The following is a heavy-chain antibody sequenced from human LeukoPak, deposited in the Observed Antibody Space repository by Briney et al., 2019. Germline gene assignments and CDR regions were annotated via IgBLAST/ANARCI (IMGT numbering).Heavy chain of an antibody. CDR3: AKDPSSSWDSYFDY. CDR1: GFTFSSYA. D-gene: IGHD6-13*01. Sequence: PGGSLRLSCAASGFTFSSYAMSWVRQAPGKGLEWVSAISGSGGSTYYADSAKGRFTISRDNSKNTLYLQMNSLRAEDTAVYYCAKDPSSSWDSYFDYWGQGTLVTVSS. CDR2: ISGSGGST. V-gene: IGHV3-23*01. J-gene: IGHJ4*02.